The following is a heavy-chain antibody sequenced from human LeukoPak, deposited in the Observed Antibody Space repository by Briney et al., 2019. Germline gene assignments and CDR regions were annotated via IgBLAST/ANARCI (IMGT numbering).Heavy chain of an antibody. Sequence: GGSLRLSCAASGFTFSSYWMHWVRQAPGKGLVWVSRINVDETTTVSADSVKGRFTISRDNAKNTVYLQMNNLRAEDTAVYYCVRSRQGYSYGLNWGQGTLVTVSS. J-gene: IGHJ4*02. D-gene: IGHD5-18*01. CDR2: INVDETTT. V-gene: IGHV3-74*01. CDR3: VRSRQGYSYGLN. CDR1: GFTFSSYW.